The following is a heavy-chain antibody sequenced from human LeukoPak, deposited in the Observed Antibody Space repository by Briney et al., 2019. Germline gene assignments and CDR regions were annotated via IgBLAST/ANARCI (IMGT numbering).Heavy chain of an antibody. J-gene: IGHJ4*02. D-gene: IGHD5-24*01. CDR2: LSQDGTEK. CDR3: ARAPRMATITRYFDY. CDR1: GFTFISYW. V-gene: IGHV3-7*01. Sequence: GGSLRLSCAGSGFTFISYWMTWVRQVPGKWLEWVAKLSQDGTEKYYVDSVKGRFAISRDNAKNSLYLQMNSLRAEDTAVYYCARAPRMATITRYFDYWGQGTLVTVSS.